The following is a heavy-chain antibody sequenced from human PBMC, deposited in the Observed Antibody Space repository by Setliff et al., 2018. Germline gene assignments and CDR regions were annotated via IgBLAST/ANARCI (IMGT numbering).Heavy chain of an antibody. Sequence: VASVKVSCKASGYTFVGYYLHWVRQAPGQGLEWMGWINPKTGGTNYAQKFQGRVTMTRDASINTAFMHLSSLKSDDMAVYYCAREPYDYIWGSYRSPYFDHWGQGARVTVSS. D-gene: IGHD3-16*02. CDR3: AREPYDYIWGSYRSPYFDH. V-gene: IGHV1-2*02. CDR2: INPKTGGT. J-gene: IGHJ4*02. CDR1: GYTFVGYY.